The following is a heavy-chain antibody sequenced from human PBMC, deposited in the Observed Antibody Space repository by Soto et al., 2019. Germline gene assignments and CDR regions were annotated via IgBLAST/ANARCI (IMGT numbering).Heavy chain of an antibody. CDR3: ARGLSVASVVTCYFDY. V-gene: IGHV4-31*03. Sequence: QVHLQESGPGLVKPSQTLSLTCTVSGDSISSSDYYWSWIRQPPGKGLEWIGYIYSSGNTYYNPSLKSRLTISVVTSENQCSLKLYSVSAADTALYYCARGLSVASVVTCYFDYWGQGTLVTVSS. CDR1: GDSISSSDYY. CDR2: IYSSGNT. J-gene: IGHJ4*02. D-gene: IGHD2-21*02.